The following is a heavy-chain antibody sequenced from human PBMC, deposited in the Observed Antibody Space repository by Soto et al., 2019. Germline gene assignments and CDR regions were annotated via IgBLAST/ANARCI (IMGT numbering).Heavy chain of an antibody. CDR1: GGSFSGYY. CDR3: ARAFGGGTSAPAYYFDY. V-gene: IGHV4-34*01. Sequence: PSETLSLTCAVYGGSFSGYYWSWIRQPPGKGLEWIGEINHSGSTNYNPSLKSRVTISVDTSKNQFSLKLSSVTAADTAVYYCARAFGGGTSAPAYYFDYWGQGTLVTVSS. J-gene: IGHJ4*02. D-gene: IGHD2-15*01. CDR2: INHSGST.